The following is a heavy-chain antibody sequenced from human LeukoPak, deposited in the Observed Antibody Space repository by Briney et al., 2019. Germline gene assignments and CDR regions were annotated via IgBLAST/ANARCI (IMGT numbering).Heavy chain of an antibody. CDR2: INPGNGNI. J-gene: IGHJ5*02. CDR3: ARPSLGATP. V-gene: IGHV1-3*01. D-gene: IGHD1-26*01. CDR1: GYTFTSYA. Sequence: GASVKVSCKASGYTFTSYAMHWVRQAPGQRLEWMGWINPGNGNIKYSQKLQGRITITRDTSASTAYMELSSLRSEDTAVYYCARPSLGATPWGQGTLVTVSS.